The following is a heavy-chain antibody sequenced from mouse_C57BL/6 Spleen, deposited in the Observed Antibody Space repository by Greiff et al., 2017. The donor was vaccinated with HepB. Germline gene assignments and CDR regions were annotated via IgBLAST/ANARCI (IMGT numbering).Heavy chain of an antibody. Sequence: QVQLQQPGAELVKPGASVKVSCKASGYTFTSYWMHWVKQRPGQGLEWIGRIHPSDSDTNYNQKFKGKATLTVDKSSSTAYMQLSSLTSEDSAVYYCAIEDGSHFSPFDYWGQGTTLTVSS. CDR2: IHPSDSDT. J-gene: IGHJ2*01. V-gene: IGHV1-74*01. D-gene: IGHD2-3*01. CDR3: AIEDGSHFSPFDY. CDR1: GYTFTSYW.